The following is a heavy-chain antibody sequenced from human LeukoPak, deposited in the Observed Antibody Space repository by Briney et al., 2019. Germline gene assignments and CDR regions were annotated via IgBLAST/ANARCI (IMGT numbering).Heavy chain of an antibody. V-gene: IGHV4-38-2*02. D-gene: IGHD3-3*01. CDR1: GYSISSGYY. Sequence: PSETLSLTCSVSGYSISSGYYWGWIRQPPGKGLECIGSIYHSGSTYYNTSLKSRVTISVDTSKNQFSLKLNSVTAADTAVYYCATGWSGYYWTTWGQGTLVAVSS. J-gene: IGHJ5*02. CDR2: IYHSGST. CDR3: ATGWSGYYWTT.